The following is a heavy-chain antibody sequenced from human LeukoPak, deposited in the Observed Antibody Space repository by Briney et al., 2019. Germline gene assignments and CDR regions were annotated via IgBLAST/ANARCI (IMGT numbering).Heavy chain of an antibody. CDR3: AKEDSAWRHFDY. D-gene: IGHD6-19*01. J-gene: IGHJ4*02. CDR2: ISFDGSNK. CDR1: GFPFRSYG. V-gene: IGHV3-30*18. Sequence: GRSLRLSCVASGFPFRSYGMHWVRQAPGKGLEWVAVISFDGSNKYYVDSVKGRFTISRDNSKNTFYLQMNSLRAEDTAVYYCAKEDSAWRHFDYWGQGTLATVSS.